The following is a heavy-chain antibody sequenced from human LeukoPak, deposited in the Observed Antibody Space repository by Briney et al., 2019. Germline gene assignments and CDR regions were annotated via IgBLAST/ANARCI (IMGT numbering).Heavy chain of an antibody. J-gene: IGHJ5*02. CDR1: GGSISSNNYY. CDR2: IYYSGST. Sequence: PSETLSLTCTVSGGSISSNNYYWGWIRQPPGKGLEWIGSIYYSGSTYYNPSLKSRVTISVDTSKNQFSLKLSSVTAADTAVYYCARVVTIFGVVTPSGFDPWGQGTLVTVSS. CDR3: ARVVTIFGVVTPSGFDP. V-gene: IGHV4-39*07. D-gene: IGHD3-3*01.